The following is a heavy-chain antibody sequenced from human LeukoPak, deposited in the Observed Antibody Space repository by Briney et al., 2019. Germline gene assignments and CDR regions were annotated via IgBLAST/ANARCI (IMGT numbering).Heavy chain of an antibody. Sequence: GGSLRLSCAASGFTFSSYVMSWVRQAPGKGLEWVSTISGSGGSTYYADSVQGRFTISRDNSKNTLYLQINSLSAEDTAVYYCAKSGGSGSYFRFVWGQGTLVTVSS. CDR2: ISGSGGST. J-gene: IGHJ4*02. D-gene: IGHD1-26*01. CDR3: AKSGGSGSYFRFV. CDR1: GFTFSSYV. V-gene: IGHV3-23*01.